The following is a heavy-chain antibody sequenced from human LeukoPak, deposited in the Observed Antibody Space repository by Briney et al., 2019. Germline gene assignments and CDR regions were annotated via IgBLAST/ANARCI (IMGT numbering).Heavy chain of an antibody. J-gene: IGHJ4*02. CDR3: ARAYNWGYDY. CDR1: GYTFTSYD. V-gene: IGHV1-2*02. Sequence: ASVKVSCKASGYTFTSYDINWVRQAPGQGFEWMGWINPNSGDTNYEQKFQGRVTMTRDTSISTAYMELSRLRFDDTAVYYCARAYNWGYDYWGQGTLVTVSS. CDR2: INPNSGDT. D-gene: IGHD1-1*01.